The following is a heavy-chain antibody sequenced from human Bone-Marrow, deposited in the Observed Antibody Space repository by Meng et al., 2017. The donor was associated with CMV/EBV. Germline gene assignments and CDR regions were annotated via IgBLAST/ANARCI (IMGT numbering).Heavy chain of an antibody. CDR1: GFTFSRHA. CDR2: ISYDGNKT. CDR3: VREDKYY. J-gene: IGHJ4*02. Sequence: GESLKISCAGSGFTFSRHAMHWVRQAPGKGLEAVAVISYDGNKTCHADSVKGRFTISRDNSKNTVYLQMNSLRGEDTARYYCVREDKYYWGQGALVTVSS. V-gene: IGHV3-30*04.